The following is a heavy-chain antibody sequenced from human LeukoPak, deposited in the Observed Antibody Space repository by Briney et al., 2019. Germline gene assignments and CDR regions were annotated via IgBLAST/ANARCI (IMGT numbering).Heavy chain of an antibody. CDR2: IYYSGST. J-gene: IGHJ5*02. V-gene: IGHV4-59*01. D-gene: IGHD3-10*01. CDR1: GGSISSYY. Sequence: KPSETLSLTCTVSGGSISSYYWSWIRQPPGKGLEWIGYIYYSGSTNYNPSLKSRVTISVDTSKNQLSLKLSSVTAADTAVYYCARSGVIIKGWFDPWGQGTLVTVSS. CDR3: ARSGVIIKGWFDP.